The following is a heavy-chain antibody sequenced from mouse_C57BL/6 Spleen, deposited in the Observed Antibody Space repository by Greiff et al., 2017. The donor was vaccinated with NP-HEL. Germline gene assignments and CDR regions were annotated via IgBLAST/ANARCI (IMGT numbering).Heavy chain of an antibody. J-gene: IGHJ4*01. Sequence: EVKLMESGPGLVKPSQSLSLTCSVTGYSITSGYYWNWIRQFPGNKLEWMGYISYDGSNNYNPSLKNRISITRDTSKNQFFLKLNSVTTEDTATYYCARASTMVTTGGAMDYWGQGTSVTVSS. D-gene: IGHD2-2*01. CDR1: GYSITSGYY. V-gene: IGHV3-6*01. CDR2: ISYDGSN. CDR3: ARASTMVTTGGAMDY.